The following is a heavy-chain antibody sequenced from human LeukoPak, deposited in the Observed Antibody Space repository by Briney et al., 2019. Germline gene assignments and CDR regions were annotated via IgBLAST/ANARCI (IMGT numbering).Heavy chain of an antibody. CDR3: ARVGRYSSTWPPEGDDAFDM. CDR1: GYPFTGYG. CDR2: ISAHDGKT. J-gene: IGHJ3*02. D-gene: IGHD6-13*01. Sequence: ASVKVSCKASGYPFTGYGVSWVRQAPGQGPEWLGWISAHDGKTEYLEKVQDRVTMTTDTSTSTAYMELRSLRFDDTAVYFCARVGRYSSTWPPEGDDAFDMWGQGTMVSVSS. V-gene: IGHV1-18*01.